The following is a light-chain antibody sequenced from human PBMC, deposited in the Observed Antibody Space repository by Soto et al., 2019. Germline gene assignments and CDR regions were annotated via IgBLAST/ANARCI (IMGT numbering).Light chain of an antibody. CDR3: SSYSTTSTLV. CDR1: SSDVGGYDY. V-gene: IGLV2-14*01. CDR2: EVN. J-gene: IGLJ1*01. Sequence: QSALTQPASVSGSPGQSVTISCTGASSDVGGYDYVSWYQQHPGKAPKLILFEVNNRPSGVSNHFSGSKSGNTASLSISGRQADDEADYYCSSYSTTSTLVFGAGTKLTVL.